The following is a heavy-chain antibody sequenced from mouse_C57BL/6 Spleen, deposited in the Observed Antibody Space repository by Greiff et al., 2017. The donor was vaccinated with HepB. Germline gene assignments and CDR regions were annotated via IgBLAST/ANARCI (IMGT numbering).Heavy chain of an antibody. D-gene: IGHD2-5*01. Sequence: EVKLVESGPELVKPGASVKISCKASGYSFTGYYMNWVKQSPEKSLEWIGEINPSTGGTTYNQKFKAKATLTVDKSSSTAYMQLKSLTSEDSAVYYCARLPYSNYVDYWGQGTTLTVSS. J-gene: IGHJ2*01. CDR1: GYSFTGYY. CDR3: ARLPYSNYVDY. V-gene: IGHV1-42*01. CDR2: INPSTGGT.